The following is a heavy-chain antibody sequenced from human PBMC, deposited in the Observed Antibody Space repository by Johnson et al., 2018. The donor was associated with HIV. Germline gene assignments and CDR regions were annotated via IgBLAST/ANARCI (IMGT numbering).Heavy chain of an antibody. Sequence: VQLVESGGGSVQRGGSLRLSCAASGFTFSSYWMNWVRQAPGKGLEWVANIKQDGSEKYYPGSVKGRFTIPRDNSKTTLYLQMNSLRAEDTAIYYCAKRQGGGAFDIWGQGTMVTVSS. J-gene: IGHJ3*02. D-gene: IGHD2-15*01. V-gene: IGHV3-7*01. CDR1: GFTFSSYW. CDR3: AKRQGGGAFDI. CDR2: IKQDGSEK.